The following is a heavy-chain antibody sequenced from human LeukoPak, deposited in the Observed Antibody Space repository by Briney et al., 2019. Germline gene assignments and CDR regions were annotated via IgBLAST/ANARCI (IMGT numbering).Heavy chain of an antibody. Sequence: SETLSLTCAVYGGSFSGYYWSWSRQPPGKGLEWIGEINHSGSTNYNPSLKSRVTISVDTSKNQFSLKLSSVTAADTAVYYCARGPRITIFGVVIEFDYWGQGTLVTVSS. J-gene: IGHJ4*02. CDR1: GGSFSGYY. D-gene: IGHD3-3*01. V-gene: IGHV4-34*01. CDR2: INHSGST. CDR3: ARGPRITIFGVVIEFDY.